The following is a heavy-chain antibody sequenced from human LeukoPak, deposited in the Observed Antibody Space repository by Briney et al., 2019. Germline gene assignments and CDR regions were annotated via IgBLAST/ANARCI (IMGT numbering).Heavy chain of an antibody. V-gene: IGHV3-23*01. CDR2: ISGSGVST. J-gene: IGHJ4*02. CDR3: TKGTIWLPFDY. CDR1: GFTFSNYA. Sequence: GGSLRLSCAASGFTFSNYAMSWARQAPGKGLEWVSAISGSGVSTYYADSVKGRFTISRDNSKNTLYLQMNSLRAEDTAVYYCTKGTIWLPFDYWGQGTLVTGSS. D-gene: IGHD5-18*01.